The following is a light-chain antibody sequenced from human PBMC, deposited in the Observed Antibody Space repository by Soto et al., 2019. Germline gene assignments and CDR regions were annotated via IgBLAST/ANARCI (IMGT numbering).Light chain of an antibody. CDR1: SSDVGGYNY. CDR2: DVS. Sequence: QSALTQSASVSGSLGQSITISCTGTSSDVGGYNYVSWYQQHPGKAPKLIIYDVSNRPSGVSTRFSGSKSGNTASLTISGLQAEDEADYSCSSYTSTKSGVFGGGTKLTVL. V-gene: IGLV2-14*01. CDR3: SSYTSTKSGV. J-gene: IGLJ3*02.